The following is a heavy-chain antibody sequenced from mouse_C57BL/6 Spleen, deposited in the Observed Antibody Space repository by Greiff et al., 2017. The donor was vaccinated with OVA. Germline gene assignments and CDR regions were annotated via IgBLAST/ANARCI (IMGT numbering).Heavy chain of an antibody. D-gene: IGHD3-3*01. V-gene: IGHV1-82*01. J-gene: IGHJ3*01. CDR2: IYPGDGDT. CDR1: GYAFSSSW. Sequence: QVQLKESGPELVKPGASVKISCKASGYAFSSSWMNWVKQRPGKGLEWIGRIYPGDGDTTYNGKFTGKATLTADKSSSTAYMHLSSLTSEDSAVYFCARWGDGFAYWGQGTLVTVSA. CDR3: ARWGDGFAY.